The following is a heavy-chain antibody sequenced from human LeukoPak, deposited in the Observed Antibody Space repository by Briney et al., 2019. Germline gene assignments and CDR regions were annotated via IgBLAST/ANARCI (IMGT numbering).Heavy chain of an antibody. D-gene: IGHD5-12*01. CDR1: GGSISSSGYY. CDR2: ISYTGTT. J-gene: IGHJ4*02. CDR3: ARRRIVATIDY. V-gene: IGHV4-39*01. Sequence: SETLSLTCGVSGGSISSSGYYWAWIRQPPGTGLEWIGSISYTGTTYYNPSLKSRLTISADRSKNQFSLKLTSVTAADTAVYYCARRRIVATIDYWGQGTLVTVSS.